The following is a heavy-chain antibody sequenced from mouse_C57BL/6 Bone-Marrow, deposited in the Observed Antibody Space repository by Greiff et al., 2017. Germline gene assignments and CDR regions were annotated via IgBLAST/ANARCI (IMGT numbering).Heavy chain of an antibody. Sequence: EVQLQQSGPGMVKPSQSLSLTCTVTGYSITSGYDWHWIRHFPGNKLEWMGYISYSGSTNYNPSLKSRISITHATSKNHFFLKLNSVTTEDTATYYCARGDYGNFDVWGTGTTVTVSS. V-gene: IGHV3-1*01. J-gene: IGHJ1*03. CDR1: GYSITSGYD. CDR2: ISYSGST. D-gene: IGHD1-1*02. CDR3: ARGDYGNFDV.